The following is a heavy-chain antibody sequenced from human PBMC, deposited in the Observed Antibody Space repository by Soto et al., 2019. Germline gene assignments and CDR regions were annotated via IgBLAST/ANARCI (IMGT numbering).Heavy chain of an antibody. CDR1: VYSFATYW. Sequence: EVQLVQSGAEVKKPGEFLKISCRASVYSFATYWIGWVRQRHGKGLEWMGIIRPGDFDTRYTPSLQGQVTFSVDTSISTAYLQWSSLKASDTAMYYCAKKKIADDFNPFDFWGQGTLVTVSS. V-gene: IGHV5-51*01. CDR3: AKKKIADDFNPFDF. CDR2: IRPGDFDT. D-gene: IGHD2-21*02. J-gene: IGHJ4*02.